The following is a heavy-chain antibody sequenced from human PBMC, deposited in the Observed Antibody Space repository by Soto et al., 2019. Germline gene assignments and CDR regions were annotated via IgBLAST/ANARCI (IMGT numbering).Heavy chain of an antibody. CDR3: AKAGGPTYNYYGVEV. Sequence: PGGSLRLSCAVSGFTFSSYGMHWVRQAPVKGLEWVAFISYVGSEKYYADSVKGRFTISRDNSKNTLYLQMNSLRAEDTAVFYCAKAGGPTYNYYGVEVWGQGTTVTVSS. D-gene: IGHD1-1*01. V-gene: IGHV3-30*18. CDR1: GFTFSSYG. CDR2: ISYVGSEK. J-gene: IGHJ6*02.